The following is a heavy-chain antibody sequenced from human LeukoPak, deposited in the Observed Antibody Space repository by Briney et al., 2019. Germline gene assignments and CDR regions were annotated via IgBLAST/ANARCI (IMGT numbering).Heavy chain of an antibody. CDR3: ARGLGYSGYDTMGFDY. CDR2: ISAYNGNT. Sequence: ASVKVSCKASGYTLNSYGISWGPQAPGQGLEWMGWISAYNGNTNYAQKLQGRVTMTTDTSTSTAYMELRSLRSDDTAVYYCARGLGYSGYDTMGFDYWGQGTLVTVSS. CDR1: GYTLNSYG. J-gene: IGHJ4*02. D-gene: IGHD5-12*01. V-gene: IGHV1-18*01.